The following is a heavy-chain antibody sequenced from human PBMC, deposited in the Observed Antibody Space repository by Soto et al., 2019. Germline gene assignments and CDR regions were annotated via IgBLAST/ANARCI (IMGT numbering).Heavy chain of an antibody. CDR2: IYYSGST. D-gene: IGHD3-3*01. CDR1: GGSISSYY. Sequence: QVQLQESGPGLVKPSETLSLTCTVSGGSISSYYWSWIRQPPGKGLEWIGYIYYSGSTNYNPSLKKRVTISVDPSKNKFSLKLSSVTAADTAVYYCARYNPSRKAYYDFWSGYYTAWFDPWGQGTLVTVSS. V-gene: IGHV4-59*01. J-gene: IGHJ5*02. CDR3: ARYNPSRKAYYDFWSGYYTAWFDP.